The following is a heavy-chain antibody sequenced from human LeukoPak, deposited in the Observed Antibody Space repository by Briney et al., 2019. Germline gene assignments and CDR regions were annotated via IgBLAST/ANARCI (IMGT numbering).Heavy chain of an antibody. Sequence: GESLKISCKGSGYSFTSYWIGWVRQMPGKGLEWMGIIYPGDFDTRYSPSFQGQVTISADKSISTAYLQWSSLRASDTAMYYCARLVYGGNSETAFDIWGQGTMVTVSS. CDR3: ARLVYGGNSETAFDI. CDR2: IYPGDFDT. V-gene: IGHV5-51*01. D-gene: IGHD4-23*01. J-gene: IGHJ3*02. CDR1: GYSFTSYW.